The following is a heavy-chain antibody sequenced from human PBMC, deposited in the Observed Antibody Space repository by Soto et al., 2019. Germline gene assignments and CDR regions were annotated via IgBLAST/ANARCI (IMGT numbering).Heavy chain of an antibody. CDR2: IKQDGSQK. Sequence: PGGSLRLSCAAPGFTFISYWMDWVRQTPRKGLEWVATIKQDGSQKYYVDSVRGRFIISRDNAKNSLFLQMNSLRVEDTAVYLCGGVRGTVGWFIHLYEMGGKGTRATAS. V-gene: IGHV3-7*04. CDR1: GFTFISYW. J-gene: IGHJ3*01. CDR3: GGVRGTVGWFIHLYEM. D-gene: IGHD3-16*01.